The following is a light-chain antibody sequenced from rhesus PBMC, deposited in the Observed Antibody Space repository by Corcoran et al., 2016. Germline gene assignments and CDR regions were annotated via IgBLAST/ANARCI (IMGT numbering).Light chain of an antibody. Sequence: QAGLTQPPSVSKGLRQTVTLTCTGNSNNVAYQGAAWLQQQQGHPPKLLSHRNNNRPSGISERFSASRSGNTAPLTITGLQPEDEADYYRAAWDSSLHAHVFGSGTKLTVL. CDR1: SNNVAYQG. CDR2: RNN. CDR3: AAWDSSLHAHV. J-gene: IGLJ6*01. V-gene: IGLV10-114*01.